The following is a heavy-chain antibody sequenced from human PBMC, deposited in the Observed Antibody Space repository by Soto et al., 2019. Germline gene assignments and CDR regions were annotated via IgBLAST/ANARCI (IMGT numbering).Heavy chain of an antibody. J-gene: IGHJ6*02. Sequence: PSETLSLTCTVSGGSISSGGYYWSWIRQNPGKGLEWIGYIYYSGSTYYNPSLKSRVTISVDTSKNQFSLKLSSVTAADTAVYYCARFPEEITTVTTGYYGMDVWGQGTTVTVSS. D-gene: IGHD4-17*01. CDR2: IYYSGST. CDR3: ARFPEEITTVTTGYYGMDV. V-gene: IGHV4-31*03. CDR1: GGSISSGGYY.